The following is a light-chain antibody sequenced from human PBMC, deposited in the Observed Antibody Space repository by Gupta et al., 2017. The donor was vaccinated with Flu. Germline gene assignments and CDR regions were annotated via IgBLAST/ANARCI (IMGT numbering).Light chain of an antibody. CDR3: QSPNRSGTYPWV. Sequence: SELTQPPSVSASPGHTARITCSGDALPKQYAHWYQQKPGQAPGLVIFKDSGRHSGIPERFSGSSSGKTGTLTISGVQAEDETVYSGQSPNRSGTYPWVFGGGTKLTVL. J-gene: IGLJ3*02. V-gene: IGLV3-25*02. CDR1: ALPKQY. CDR2: KDS.